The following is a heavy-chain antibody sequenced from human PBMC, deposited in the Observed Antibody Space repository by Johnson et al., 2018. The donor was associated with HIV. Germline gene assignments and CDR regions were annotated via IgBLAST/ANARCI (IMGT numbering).Heavy chain of an antibody. CDR2: IWYDGSNK. V-gene: IGHV3-33*08. CDR3: ARPETATTIGAFDI. J-gene: IGHJ3*02. CDR1: GFTFSSYA. D-gene: IGHD1-7*01. Sequence: QVQLVESGGGLIQPGGSLRLSCAASGFTFSSYAMHWVRQAPGKGLEWVAVIWYDGSNKYYADSVKGRFTISRDNSKNTMYLQLNSLRVEDTAVYYCARPETATTIGAFDIWGQGTTVTVSS.